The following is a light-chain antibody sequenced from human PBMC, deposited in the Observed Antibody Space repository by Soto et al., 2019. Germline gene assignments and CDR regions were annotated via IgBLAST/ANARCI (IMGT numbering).Light chain of an antibody. CDR3: HQYDSSPRT. Sequence: DIVLTQSPGSLSLSPGERATLSCRASQSVNSYLAWYQQKLGQAPKLLIYGASSRATGIPDRFSGSGSGADFTLTISRLEPEDFAVYYCHQYDSSPRTFGQGTKVDIK. V-gene: IGKV3-20*01. J-gene: IGKJ1*01. CDR2: GAS. CDR1: QSVNSY.